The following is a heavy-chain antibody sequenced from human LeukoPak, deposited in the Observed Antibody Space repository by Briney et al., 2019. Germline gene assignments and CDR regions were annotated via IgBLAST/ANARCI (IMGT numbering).Heavy chain of an antibody. D-gene: IGHD5-24*01. CDR3: ARDADLGATIIGAFDI. Sequence: GGSLRLSCAASGFTFSRYWMSWVRQAPGKGLEWVANIKQDGSEKHYVDSVKGRFTISRDNAKNKVYLQMNSLRAEETAVYYCARDADLGATIIGAFDIWVQGKMVTVSS. CDR1: GFTFSRYW. V-gene: IGHV3-7*01. CDR2: IKQDGSEK. J-gene: IGHJ3*02.